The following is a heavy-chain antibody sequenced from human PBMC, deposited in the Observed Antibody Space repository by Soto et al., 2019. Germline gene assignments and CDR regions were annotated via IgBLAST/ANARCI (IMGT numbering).Heavy chain of an antibody. CDR1: GCTFKSYV. J-gene: IGHJ6*02. CDR2: FIPLFGTP. D-gene: IGHD2-8*01. V-gene: IGHV1-69*01. CDR3: ARGLTVYSAVLHHYYGMDV. Sequence: QVQLVQSGAEVKKPGSSVKVSCKASGCTFKSYVFSWVRQAPRQGLEWMAGFIPLFGTPNYAQKFQGRVTITADESTSTVYMEMSSLTSEDSAVYYCARGLTVYSAVLHHYYGMDVWGQGTTVAVSS.